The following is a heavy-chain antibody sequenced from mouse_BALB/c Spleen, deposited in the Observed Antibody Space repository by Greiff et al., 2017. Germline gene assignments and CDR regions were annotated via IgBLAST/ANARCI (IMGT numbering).Heavy chain of an antibody. V-gene: IGHV3-2*02. CDR1: GYSITSDYA. CDR3: ARREGLYGNSAWFAY. J-gene: IGHJ3*01. Sequence: DVQLQESGPGLVKPSQSLSLTCTVTGYSITSDYAWNWIRQFPGNKLEWMGYISYSGSTSYNPSLKSRISITRDTSKNQFFLQLNSVTTEDTATYYCARREGLYGNSAWFAYWGQGTLVTVSA. D-gene: IGHD2-1*01. CDR2: ISYSGST.